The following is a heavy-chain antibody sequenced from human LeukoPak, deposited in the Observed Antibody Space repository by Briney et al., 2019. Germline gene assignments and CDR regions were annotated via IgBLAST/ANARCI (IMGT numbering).Heavy chain of an antibody. CDR1: GVTFSSYE. D-gene: IGHD3-10*01. Sequence: GGSLRLSCAASGVTFSSYEMNWVRQAPGKGLEWVSYISSSGSTIYYADSVKGRFTISRDNAKNSLYLQMNSLRAEDTTVYYCAREFRGVISYFDYWGQGTLVTVSS. V-gene: IGHV3-48*03. J-gene: IGHJ4*02. CDR3: AREFRGVISYFDY. CDR2: ISSSGSTI.